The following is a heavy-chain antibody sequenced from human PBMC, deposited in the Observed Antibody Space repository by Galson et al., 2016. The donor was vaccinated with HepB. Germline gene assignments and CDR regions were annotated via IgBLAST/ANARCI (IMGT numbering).Heavy chain of an antibody. CDR2: IYWDDDT. CDR3: ARTIKENFGSGNRDGMDV. D-gene: IGHD3-10*01. Sequence: PALVKPTQTLTLTCTFSGFSLTPTGVGVGWIRQPPGKALEWLALIYWDDDTRYSPSLRSRLTITKDTPKNQVFLTMTNMDPVDTPTYYCARTIKENFGSGNRDGMDVWGQGTTVTVSS. CDR1: GFSLTPTGVG. V-gene: IGHV2-5*02. J-gene: IGHJ6*02.